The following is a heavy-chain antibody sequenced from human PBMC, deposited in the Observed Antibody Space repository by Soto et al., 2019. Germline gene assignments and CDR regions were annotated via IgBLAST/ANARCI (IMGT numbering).Heavy chain of an antibody. V-gene: IGHV4-59*01. J-gene: IGHJ6*03. CDR1: GGSISSYY. D-gene: IGHD3-9*01. CDR2: IYYSGST. CDR3: ARDTGAYYDILTGYYKDYYYMDV. Sequence: QVQLQESGPGLVKPSETLSLTCTVSGGSISSYYWSWIRQPPGKGLEWIGYIYYSGSTNYNPSLKSRVTISVDTSKNQFSLKLSSVTAVDPAVYYCARDTGAYYDILTGYYKDYYYMDVWGKGTTVTVSS.